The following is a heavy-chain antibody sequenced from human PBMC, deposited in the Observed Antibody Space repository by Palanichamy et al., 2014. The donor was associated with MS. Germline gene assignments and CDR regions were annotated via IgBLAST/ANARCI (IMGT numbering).Heavy chain of an antibody. CDR3: AMGDCSSTSCYSRIAAAGD. CDR2: ISWNSGSI. J-gene: IGHJ4*02. Sequence: EVQLVGVRGGLVQPGRSLRLSCAASGFTFDDYAMHWVRQAPGKGLEWVSGISWNSGSIGYADSVKGRFTISRDNAKNSLYLQMNSLRAEDTALYYCAMGDCSSTSCYSRIAAAGDWGQGTLVTVSS. V-gene: IGHV3-9*01. D-gene: IGHD2-2*01. CDR1: GFTFDDYA.